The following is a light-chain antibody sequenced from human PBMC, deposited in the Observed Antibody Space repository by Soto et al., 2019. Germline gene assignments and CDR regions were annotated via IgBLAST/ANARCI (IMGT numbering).Light chain of an antibody. Sequence: DIQMTQSPSSLSASVGDRVTITCRASQSVSNYLHWYQQKPGKAPNLLIYDASNLQNGVPSRFSGSGSGTDFTLTISSLQRDDFATYYCQQSYYNPTFGQGTKVDNK. CDR1: QSVSNY. CDR2: DAS. J-gene: IGKJ1*01. CDR3: QQSYYNPT. V-gene: IGKV1-39*01.